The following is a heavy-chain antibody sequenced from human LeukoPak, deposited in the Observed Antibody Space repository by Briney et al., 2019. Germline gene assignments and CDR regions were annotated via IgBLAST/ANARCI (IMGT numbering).Heavy chain of an antibody. CDR1: GFTFSSYW. CDR3: ARGGYYYDSSGYYRRSAFDI. V-gene: IGHV3-7*01. J-gene: IGHJ3*02. Sequence: GGSLRLSCAASGFTFSSYWMSWVRQAPGKGLEWVANIKQDGSEKYYVDSVKGRFTISRDNAKNSLYLQMNSLRAEDTAVYYCARGGYYYDSSGYYRRSAFDIWGQGTMVTVSS. D-gene: IGHD3-22*01. CDR2: IKQDGSEK.